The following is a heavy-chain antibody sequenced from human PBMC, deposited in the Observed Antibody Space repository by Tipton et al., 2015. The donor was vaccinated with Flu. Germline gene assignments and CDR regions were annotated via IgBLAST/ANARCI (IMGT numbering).Heavy chain of an antibody. Sequence: LRLSCAVSGYSISSGYYWGWIRQPPGKGLEWIGSIYHSGSTYYNPSLKSRVTISVDTSKNQFSLKLSSVTAADTAVYYCAGQRLILDDSSGYYDYWGQGTLVTVSP. CDR2: IYHSGST. V-gene: IGHV4-38-2*01. D-gene: IGHD3-22*01. CDR3: AGQRLILDDSSGYYDY. CDR1: GYSISSGYY. J-gene: IGHJ4*02.